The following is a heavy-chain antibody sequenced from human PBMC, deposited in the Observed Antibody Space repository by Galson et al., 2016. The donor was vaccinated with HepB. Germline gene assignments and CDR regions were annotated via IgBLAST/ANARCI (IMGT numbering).Heavy chain of an antibody. CDR1: GGSIDSAPFS. J-gene: IGHJ6*02. V-gene: IGHV4-30-2*01. CDR2: IYHSGST. Sequence: TLSLTCAVSGGSIDSAPFSWSWIRQPPGKGLEWIGYIYHSGSTYYNPSLKSRVTISVDRSKNQFSLKLTSVTAADTAVYYCARAHGSGSQLNYYGMDVWGQGTTVTVSS. D-gene: IGHD3-10*01. CDR3: ARAHGSGSQLNYYGMDV.